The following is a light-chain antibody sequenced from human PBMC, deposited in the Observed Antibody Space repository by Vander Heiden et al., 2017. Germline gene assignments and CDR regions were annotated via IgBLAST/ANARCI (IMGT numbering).Light chain of an antibody. CDR1: QCVTIN. CDR3: QQYNNWPPYT. V-gene: IGKV3-15*01. Sequence: DIVLTLSPASLSVSPRETASLSCRASQCVTINLAFYPQKPGQAPRLLIYGASTRATGIPARFSGSGSGTEFTLTISRLQSEDFAVYYCQQYNNWPPYTFGQGTKLEIK. CDR2: GAS. J-gene: IGKJ2*01.